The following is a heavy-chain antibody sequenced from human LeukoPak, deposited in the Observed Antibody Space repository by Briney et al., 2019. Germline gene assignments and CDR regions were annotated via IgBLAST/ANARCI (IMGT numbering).Heavy chain of an antibody. D-gene: IGHD4-17*01. CDR2: INHNGNVN. J-gene: IGHJ3*02. CDR3: ARDYGDDAFDI. V-gene: IGHV3-7*01. CDR1: GFTFSSYW. Sequence: GGSLRLSCAASGFTFSSYWMNWARQAPGKGLEWVASINHNGNVNYYVDSVKGRFTISRDNAKNSLYLQMNSLRAEDTAVYYCARDYGDDAFDIWGQGTMVTVSS.